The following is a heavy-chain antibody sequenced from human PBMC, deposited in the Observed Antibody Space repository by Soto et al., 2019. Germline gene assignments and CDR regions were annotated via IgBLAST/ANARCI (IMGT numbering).Heavy chain of an antibody. CDR3: ARGEDDDRGLYSWAPLGLDV. CDR1: GGAFTDYY. D-gene: IGHD3-22*01. Sequence: QVQLRQWGAGLLKPAESLRLTCAVFGGAFTDYYWAWISQSPGKRPEWIGEINHSASTDYNPSLRGRATILVDTFNKHFLLHLTSVTAADTAVYYCARGEDDDRGLYSWAPLGLDVWGPGTAVTVSS. J-gene: IGHJ6*02. V-gene: IGHV4-34*01. CDR2: INHSAST.